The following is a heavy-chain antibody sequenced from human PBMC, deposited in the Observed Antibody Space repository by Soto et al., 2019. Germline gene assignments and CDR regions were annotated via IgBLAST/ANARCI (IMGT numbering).Heavy chain of an antibody. J-gene: IGHJ4*02. Sequence: QVQLVQSGAEVKKPGASVKVYCKASGYTFTAYHIHWVRQAPGQGLEWMGWINPNSGGTDYALKYQGRVTMTRDTSISTAYMELSSLRSDDTAVYYCARVQLAGWYGDSWGQGTLVTVSS. CDR2: INPNSGGT. D-gene: IGHD6-19*01. CDR1: GYTFTAYH. CDR3: ARVQLAGWYGDS. V-gene: IGHV1-2*02.